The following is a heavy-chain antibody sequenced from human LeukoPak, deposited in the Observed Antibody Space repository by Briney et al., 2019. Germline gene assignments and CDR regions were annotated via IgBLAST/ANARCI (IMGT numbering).Heavy chain of an antibody. V-gene: IGHV4-59*11. CDR2: IYYSGST. CDR1: GGSISGHY. Sequence: SETLSLTCTVSGGSISGHYWSWIRQPPGKGLEWIGYIYYSGSTNYNPSLKSRVTISVGTSKNQFSLKLSSVTAADTAVYYCARWNNDFWSGYYRVDYWGQGTLVTVSS. J-gene: IGHJ4*02. CDR3: ARWNNDFWSGYYRVDY. D-gene: IGHD3-3*01.